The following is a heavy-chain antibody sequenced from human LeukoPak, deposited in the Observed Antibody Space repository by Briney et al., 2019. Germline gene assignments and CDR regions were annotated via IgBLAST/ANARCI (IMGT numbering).Heavy chain of an antibody. V-gene: IGHV1-18*01. CDR1: GYTFTSYG. J-gene: IGHJ4*02. Sequence: ASVTVTCKASGYTFTSYGISWVRQAPGQGLEWMGWISAYNGTTNYAQKLQGRVTMTTDTSTSTAYMELRSLRSDDTAVYYCARDSWYSGSYRPFDYWGQGTLVTVSS. CDR2: ISAYNGTT. CDR3: ARDSWYSGSYRPFDY. D-gene: IGHD1-26*01.